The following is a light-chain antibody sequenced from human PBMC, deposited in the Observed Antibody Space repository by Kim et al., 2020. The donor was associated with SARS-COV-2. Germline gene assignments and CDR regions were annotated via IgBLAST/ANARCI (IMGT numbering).Light chain of an antibody. CDR1: QGISGA. V-gene: IGKV1D-13*01. J-gene: IGKJ1*01. CDR3: QQFDNYPTWT. Sequence: SVGDRVAITCRAGQGISGALAWYQQKPGKPPKLLIYDASTLQSGVPSRFSGSGSGTDFTLTISSLQPEDFATYYCQQFDNYPTWTFGQGTKVDIK. CDR2: DAS.